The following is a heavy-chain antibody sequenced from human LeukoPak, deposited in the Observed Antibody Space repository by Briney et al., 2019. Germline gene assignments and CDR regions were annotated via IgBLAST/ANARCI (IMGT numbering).Heavy chain of an antibody. CDR1: GFTFSTRG. D-gene: IGHD3-16*01. CDR2: VNGRDTST. J-gene: IGHJ3*01. Sequence: QAGGSLRLSCAASGFTFSTRGNSWVRQPPGKGLEWDSVVNGRDTSTYYAHSVKGRFTISRDHSKNPLYLQMNSLRAEDTAVYYCAKALHGRIWGSYSHASDVWGQGTMVTVSP. V-gene: IGHV3-23*01. CDR3: AKALHGRIWGSYSHASDV.